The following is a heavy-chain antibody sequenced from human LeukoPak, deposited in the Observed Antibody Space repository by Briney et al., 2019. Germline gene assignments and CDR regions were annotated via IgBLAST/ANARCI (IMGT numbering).Heavy chain of an antibody. Sequence: KPSETLSLTCTVSGGSISSYYWSWIRQPPGKGLEWIGYIYYSGSSNYNPSLKSRVTISVDTSKNQFSLKLSSVTAADTAVYYCARGLIMLDYYDRPGYYFDYWGQGTLVTVSS. CDR2: IYYSGSS. J-gene: IGHJ4*02. CDR1: GGSISSYY. V-gene: IGHV4-59*12. D-gene: IGHD3-22*01. CDR3: ARGLIMLDYYDRPGYYFDY.